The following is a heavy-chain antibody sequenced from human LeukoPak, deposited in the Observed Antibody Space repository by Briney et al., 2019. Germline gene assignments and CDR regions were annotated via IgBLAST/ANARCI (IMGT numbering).Heavy chain of an antibody. V-gene: IGHV4-4*07. CDR1: GGSISSYY. Sequence: SETLSLTCTVSGGSISSYYWSRIRQPAGKGLEWIGRIYTSGSTNYNPSLKSRVTMSVDTSKNQFSLKLSSVTAADTAVYYCAREPPRGHMVYAMSWGQGTLVTVSS. J-gene: IGHJ5*02. CDR2: IYTSGST. CDR3: AREPPRGHMVYAMS. D-gene: IGHD2-8*01.